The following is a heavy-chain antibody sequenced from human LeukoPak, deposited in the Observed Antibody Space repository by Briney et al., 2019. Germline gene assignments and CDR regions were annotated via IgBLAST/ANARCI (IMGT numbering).Heavy chain of an antibody. CDR3: TTGRTV. CDR2: IKSKTDGGTT. Sequence: GGSLRLSCSASGFTFSNAWMSWVGQAPGKGLEWVGRIKSKTDGGTTDYAAPVKGRFTISRDDSKNPLYIQMQSLQTEDTTVHYCTTGRTVWGQGTLVTLPS. CDR1: GFTFSNAW. D-gene: IGHD5-24*01. J-gene: IGHJ3*01. V-gene: IGHV3-15*01.